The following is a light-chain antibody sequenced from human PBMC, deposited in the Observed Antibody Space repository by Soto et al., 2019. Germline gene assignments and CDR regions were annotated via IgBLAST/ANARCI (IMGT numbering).Light chain of an antibody. CDR3: CSYAGSSTWV. CDR2: EGS. Sequence: QSALTQPASVSGSPGQSITISCTGTSSDVGSYNLVSWYQQHPGKAPKLMIYEGSKRPSGVSNRFSGYKSGITASLTISGVQAEDEADYYCCSYAGSSTWVFGGGTKLTVL. J-gene: IGLJ3*02. V-gene: IGLV2-23*01. CDR1: SSDVGSYNL.